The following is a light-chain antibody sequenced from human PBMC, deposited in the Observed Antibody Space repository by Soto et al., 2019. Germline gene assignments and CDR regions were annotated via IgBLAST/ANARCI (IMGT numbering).Light chain of an antibody. Sequence: QPVLTQSPSASASLGASVKLSCTLSSAHSSYAIAWHQQRPEKGPRFLMKVNSDGTHNRGGGIPDRFSGSGSVAERHLTISRLQSEDEGDYYCQTWGTGSVVFGGGTKLTVL. CDR2: VNSDGTH. V-gene: IGLV4-69*01. CDR1: SAHSSYA. CDR3: QTWGTGSVV. J-gene: IGLJ3*02.